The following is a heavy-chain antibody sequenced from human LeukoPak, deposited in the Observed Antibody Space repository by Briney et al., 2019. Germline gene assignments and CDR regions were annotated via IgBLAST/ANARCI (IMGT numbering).Heavy chain of an antibody. J-gene: IGHJ4*02. D-gene: IGHD5-18*01. CDR2: INGYGSST. V-gene: IGHV3-74*01. CDR1: GFTFISYW. CDR3: ARDAPGNTALDY. Sequence: GGSLRLSCAASGFTFISYWMHWVRQAPGKGLVWVSRINGYGSSTDFADSVKGRFTISRDNAKNTLYLQMNSLRAEDTAVYYCARDAPGNTALDYWDQGTLVTVSS.